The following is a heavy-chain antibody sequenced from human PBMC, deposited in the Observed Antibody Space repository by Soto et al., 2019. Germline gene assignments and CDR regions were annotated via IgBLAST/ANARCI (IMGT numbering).Heavy chain of an antibody. CDR1: GGSFSGAY. CDR2: VNHSGSA. CDR3: GSAGPRRPTVRGSSTCIDS. J-gene: IGHJ4*02. Sequence: QVQLQQWGAGLLKPSETLSLTCAVYGGSFSGAYWSWIRQSPGKGLEWIGEVNHSGSANYNPSLKSRVTTSVDTSKKPFSLKLSSVTAADTAVYYCGSAGPRRPTVRGSSTCIDSWGQGTLVTVSS. D-gene: IGHD3-10*01. V-gene: IGHV4-34*01.